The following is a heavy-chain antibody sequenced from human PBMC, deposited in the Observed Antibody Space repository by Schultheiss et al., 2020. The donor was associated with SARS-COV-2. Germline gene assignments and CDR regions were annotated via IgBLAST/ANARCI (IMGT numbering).Heavy chain of an antibody. CDR1: GFTFSSYA. CDR2: IWYDGSNK. D-gene: IGHD2-21*02. V-gene: IGHV3-33*08. CDR3: ARAGQPLLSSFISSGLSGMDV. J-gene: IGHJ6*02. Sequence: GESLKISCAASGFTFSSYAMHWVRQAPGKGLEWVAVIWYDGSNKYYADSVKGRFTISRDNSKNTLYLQMNSLRVEDTAVYYCARAGQPLLSSFISSGLSGMDVWGQGTTVTVSS.